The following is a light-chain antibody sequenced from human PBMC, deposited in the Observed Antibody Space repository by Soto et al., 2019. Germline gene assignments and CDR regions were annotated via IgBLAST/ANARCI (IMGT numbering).Light chain of an antibody. V-gene: IGKV1-5*03. CDR2: RAS. CDR3: QHYNTYSGT. CDR1: QSINTW. Sequence: DIQMTQSPSTLSASVGDRVTITCRASQSINTWLAWYQQKPGKAPKLLIYRASTLESGVPSRFSGSGSGTEFTLTISSVQPDDFSTYYCQHYNTYSGTFGPGTKVDI. J-gene: IGKJ3*01.